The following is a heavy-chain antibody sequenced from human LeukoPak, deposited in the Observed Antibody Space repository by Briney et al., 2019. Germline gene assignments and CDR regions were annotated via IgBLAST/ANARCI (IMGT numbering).Heavy chain of an antibody. CDR1: GFTFSSYG. Sequence: PGGSLRLSCAASGFTFSSYGMHWDRQAPGKVLEWVAYIQYDGSNQQYANSVKGRFSISRDSSKNILYLQMNSLRAEDTAVYYCAKDRCSNGIGCYYYYMDVWGKGTTVTISS. J-gene: IGHJ6*03. CDR2: IQYDGSNQ. V-gene: IGHV3-30*02. CDR3: AKDRCSNGIGCYYYYMDV. D-gene: IGHD2-8*01.